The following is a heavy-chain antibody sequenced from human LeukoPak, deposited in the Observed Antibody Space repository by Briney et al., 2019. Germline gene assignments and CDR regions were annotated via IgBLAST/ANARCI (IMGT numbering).Heavy chain of an antibody. CDR1: GFTFDSYS. CDR2: INHSGST. CDR3: ARHLRVTANPFDY. Sequence: GSLRLSCAASGFTFDSYSMNWVRQPPGKGLEWIGEINHSGSTNYNPSLKSRVTISVDTSKNQFSLKLSSVTAADTAVYYCARHLRVTANPFDYWGQGTLVTVSS. V-gene: IGHV4-34*01. J-gene: IGHJ4*02. D-gene: IGHD2-21*02.